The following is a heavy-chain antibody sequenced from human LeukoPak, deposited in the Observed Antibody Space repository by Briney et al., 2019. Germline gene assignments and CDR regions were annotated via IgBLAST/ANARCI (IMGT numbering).Heavy chain of an antibody. CDR3: ARDERLLSFLK. D-gene: IGHD3-3*01. J-gene: IGHJ4*02. CDR1: GFTLGSYE. Sequence: PGESLTLTCTVSGFTLGSYEMSWIRRAPGKGREWVSSIDYDGGSGHYADAVKGRFTNSRDNSNNTLFLHLNSLRGEDTAIYYCARDERLLSFLKWGQGTLVTVSP. CDR2: IDYDGGSG. V-gene: IGHV3-23*01.